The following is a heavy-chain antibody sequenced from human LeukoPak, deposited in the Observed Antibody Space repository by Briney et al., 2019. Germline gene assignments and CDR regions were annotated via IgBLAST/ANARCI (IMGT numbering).Heavy chain of an antibody. D-gene: IGHD6-19*01. J-gene: IGHJ4*02. CDR1: GGSISSSSYY. CDR2: IYYSGST. CDR3: ASAYSSGWYGTVDY. Sequence: SETLSLTCTVSGGSISSSSYYWGWIRQPPGKGLEWIGSIYYSGSTYYNPSLKSRVTISVDTSKNQFSLKLCSVTAADTAVYYCASAYSSGWYGTVDYWGQGTLVTVSS. V-gene: IGHV4-39*01.